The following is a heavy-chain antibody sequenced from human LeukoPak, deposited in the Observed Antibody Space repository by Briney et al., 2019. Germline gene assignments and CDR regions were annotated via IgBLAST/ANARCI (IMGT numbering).Heavy chain of an antibody. CDR3: AKVKSGSWYYSYFDY. Sequence: PGRSLRLSCAASGFTFSSYGMHWGLQAPGKGLEWVAVLSFDGSNKHYGDSEKGRFTISRDNSKNTLYLQMDSLRPEDTAVYYCAKVKSGSWYYSYFDYWGRGTLVTVSS. J-gene: IGHJ4*02. V-gene: IGHV3-30*18. D-gene: IGHD3-10*01. CDR2: LSFDGSNK. CDR1: GFTFSSYG.